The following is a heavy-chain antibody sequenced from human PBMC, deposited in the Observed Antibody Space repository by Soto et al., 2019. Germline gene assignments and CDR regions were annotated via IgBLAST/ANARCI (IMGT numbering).Heavy chain of an antibody. CDR3: ARVVGKKYFDP. V-gene: IGHV4-59*01. CDR2: IYYTGST. Sequence: QVQLQESGPGLVKTSETLSLTCTVSGGSISGYYWSWIRQPPGKGLEWIGYIYYTGSTYYNPSLKSRVTISLDTSRNQFSLKLSSVTAADTAVYYCARVVGKKYFDPWGQGTLVTVSS. J-gene: IGHJ5*02. D-gene: IGHD2-15*01. CDR1: GGSISGYY.